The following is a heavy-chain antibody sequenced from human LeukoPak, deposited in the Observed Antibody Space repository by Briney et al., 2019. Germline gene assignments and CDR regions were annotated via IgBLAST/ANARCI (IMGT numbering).Heavy chain of an antibody. Sequence: GASVKVSCKASGGTFSSYAISWVRQAPGQGLEWMGGIIPIFGTANYAHKFQGRVTITTDESTSTAYMELSSLRSEDTAVYYCARSLGGYSYGRPHYYYYYMDVWGKGTTVTVSS. V-gene: IGHV1-69*05. D-gene: IGHD5-18*01. J-gene: IGHJ6*03. CDR1: GGTFSSYA. CDR2: IIPIFGTA. CDR3: ARSLGGYSYGRPHYYYYYMDV.